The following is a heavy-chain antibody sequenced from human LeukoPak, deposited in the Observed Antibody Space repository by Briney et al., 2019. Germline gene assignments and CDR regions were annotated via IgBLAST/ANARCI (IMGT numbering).Heavy chain of an antibody. CDR2: ISSSSSII. D-gene: IGHD5-18*01. CDR1: GFTFSGYS. CDR3: ARDLEGYNFGLAYYYYYMDV. Sequence: PGGSLRLSCAASGFTFSGYSMNWVRQAPGKGLEWVSNISSSSSIIYYADSVKGRFTISRDNAKNSLFLQMNSLRAEDTAVYYCARDLEGYNFGLAYYYYYMDVWGKGTTVTVSS. J-gene: IGHJ6*03. V-gene: IGHV3-48*01.